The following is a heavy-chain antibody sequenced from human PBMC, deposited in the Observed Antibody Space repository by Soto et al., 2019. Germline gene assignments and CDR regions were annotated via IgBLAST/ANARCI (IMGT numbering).Heavy chain of an antibody. CDR2: ISYSGST. D-gene: IGHD2-15*01. CDR3: ATMGTPATGLYFFAY. V-gene: IGHV4-30-4*01. Sequence: QVQLQESGPGLVKPSQTLSLTCTVSGGSISSGNYYWSWIRQPPGKGLEWIGFISYSGSTYYSTSLKSRVTISVDTPKRQFSLKLSFVTAADTAVYYCATMGTPATGLYFFAYWGQGSLVTVSS. J-gene: IGHJ4*02. CDR1: GGSISSGNYY.